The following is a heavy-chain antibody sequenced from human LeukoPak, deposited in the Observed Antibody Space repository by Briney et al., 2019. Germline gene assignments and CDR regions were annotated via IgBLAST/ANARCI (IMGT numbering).Heavy chain of an antibody. Sequence: GGSLRLSCAGSGFTFSSYSMTWVRQAPGKGLEWLSCITSTSSPIYYADSVRGRFTISRDNAKNSLYLQMNSLGAEDTAVYYCARMFRPYYYGMDVWGQGTTVTVSS. CDR2: ITSTSSPI. J-gene: IGHJ6*02. D-gene: IGHD3-10*02. CDR1: GFTFSSYS. CDR3: ARMFRPYYYGMDV. V-gene: IGHV3-48*01.